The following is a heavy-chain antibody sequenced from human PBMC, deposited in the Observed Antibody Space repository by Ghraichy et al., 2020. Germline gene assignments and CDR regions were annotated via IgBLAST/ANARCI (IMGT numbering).Heavy chain of an antibody. CDR2: ISGSGGST. CDR3: AKVVSSSWDFDY. D-gene: IGHD6-13*01. J-gene: IGHJ4*02. V-gene: IGHV3-23*01. Sequence: GGSLRLSCAASGFTFSSYAMSWVRQAPGKGLEWVSVISGSGGSTYYADSVKGRFTISRDNSKNTLYLQMNSLRAEDTAVYYCAKVVSSSWDFDYWGQGTLVTVTS. CDR1: GFTFSSYA.